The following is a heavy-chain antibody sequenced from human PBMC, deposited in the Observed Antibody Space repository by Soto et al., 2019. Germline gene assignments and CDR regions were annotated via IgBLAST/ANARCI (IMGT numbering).Heavy chain of an antibody. CDR3: VRVIATGQLDP. V-gene: IGHV1-3*01. CDR1: GYTFTRYT. CDR2: INPDNGNT. J-gene: IGHJ5*02. D-gene: IGHD2-15*01. Sequence: QVQLVQSGAEVKKPGASVKISCKASGYTFTRYTMNWVRQAPGQRLEWMGWINPDNGNTKSSQKFQDRVIITRDTSAGTAYRPLSSLRSEDMAVYYCVRVIATGQLDPWGQGTVVTVSS.